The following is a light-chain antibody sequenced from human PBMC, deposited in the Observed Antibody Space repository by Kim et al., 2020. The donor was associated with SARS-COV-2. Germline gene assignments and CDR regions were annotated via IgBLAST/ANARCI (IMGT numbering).Light chain of an antibody. Sequence: SPGERAPLSGRASQSVSSNLAWYQQKPGQAPRLLVYGASTRATGIPARFSGTGSGTEFTLTISSLQSEDFAVYYCQQYNKWPQWTFGQGTKVDIK. J-gene: IGKJ1*01. CDR2: GAS. V-gene: IGKV3-15*01. CDR3: QQYNKWPQWT. CDR1: QSVSSN.